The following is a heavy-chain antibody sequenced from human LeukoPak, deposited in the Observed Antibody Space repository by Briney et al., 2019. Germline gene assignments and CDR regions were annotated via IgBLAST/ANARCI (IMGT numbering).Heavy chain of an antibody. CDR1: GFTFSSYG. CDR3: AKVHLAQYSSGWYRGNWFDP. Sequence: PGRSLRLSCAASGFTFSSYGMHWVRQAPGKGLEWVAVISYDGSNKYYADSVKGRFTISRDNSKNTLYLQMNSLRAEDTAVYYCAKVHLAQYSSGWYRGNWFDPWGQGTLVTVSS. CDR2: ISYDGSNK. V-gene: IGHV3-30*18. J-gene: IGHJ5*02. D-gene: IGHD6-19*01.